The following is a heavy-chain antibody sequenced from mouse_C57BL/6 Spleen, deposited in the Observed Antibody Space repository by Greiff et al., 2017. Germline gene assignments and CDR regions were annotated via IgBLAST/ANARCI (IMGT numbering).Heavy chain of an antibody. Sequence: EVQGVESGGGLVKPGGSLKLSCAASGFTFSSYTMSWVRQTPEKRLEWVATISGGGGNTYYPDSVKGRFTISRDNAKNTLYLQMSSLRSEDTALYYCARRVYDYSWFAYWGQGTLVTVSA. CDR1: GFTFSSYT. CDR3: ARRVYDYSWFAY. J-gene: IGHJ3*01. CDR2: ISGGGGNT. V-gene: IGHV5-9*01. D-gene: IGHD2-4*01.